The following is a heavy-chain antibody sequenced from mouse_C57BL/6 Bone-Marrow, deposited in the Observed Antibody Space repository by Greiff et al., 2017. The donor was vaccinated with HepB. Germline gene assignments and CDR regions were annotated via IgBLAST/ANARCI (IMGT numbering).Heavy chain of an antibody. CDR1: GYTFTNYW. J-gene: IGHJ4*01. V-gene: IGHV1-63*01. CDR2: IYPGGGYT. Sequence: QVQLQQSGAELVRPGTSVKMSCKASGYTFTNYWIGWAKQRPGHGLEWIGDIYPGGGYTNYNEKFKGKATLTADKSSSTAYRQFSSLTSEDSAIYYCARKSNYVYYAMDYWGQGTSVTVSS. CDR3: ARKSNYVYYAMDY. D-gene: IGHD2-5*01.